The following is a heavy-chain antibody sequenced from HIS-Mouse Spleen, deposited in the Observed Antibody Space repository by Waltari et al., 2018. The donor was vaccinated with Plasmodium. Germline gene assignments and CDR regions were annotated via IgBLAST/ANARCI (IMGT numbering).Heavy chain of an antibody. J-gene: IGHJ4*02. D-gene: IGHD3-10*01. CDR1: GYTFTSYG. CDR3: ARDLGRFGELLYYFDY. Sequence: QVQLVQSGAEVKKPGASVKVSCKASGYTFTSYGISWVRQAPGQGLEWMGWVSADNGNTNYGQKLKGRVTMTTDTSTSTAYMELRSLRSDDTAVYYCARDLGRFGELLYYFDYWGQGTLVTVSS. CDR2: VSADNGNT. V-gene: IGHV1-18*01.